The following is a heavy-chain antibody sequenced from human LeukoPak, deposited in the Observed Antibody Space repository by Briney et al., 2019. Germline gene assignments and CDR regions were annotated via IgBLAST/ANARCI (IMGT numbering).Heavy chain of an antibody. D-gene: IGHD3-22*01. CDR2: ISSSSSTI. J-gene: IGHJ4*01. CDR3: ASETMIVVVPGSQRSFLFDY. CDR1: GFTFSSYS. Sequence: QPGGSLRLSCAASGFTFSSYSMNWVRQAPGKGLEWVSYISSSSSTIYYADSVKGRFTISRDNAKNSLYLQMNSLRADDTAVYYCASETMIVVVPGSQRSFLFDYWGHGTLVTVSS. V-gene: IGHV3-48*04.